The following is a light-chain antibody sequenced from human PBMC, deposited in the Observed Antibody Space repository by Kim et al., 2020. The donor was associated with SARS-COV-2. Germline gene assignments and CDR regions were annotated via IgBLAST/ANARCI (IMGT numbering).Light chain of an antibody. J-gene: IGLJ2*01. CDR2: DTT. CDR3: LLSYANFAV. CDR1: AGAVGSGHY. V-gene: IGLV7-46*01. Sequence: QAVVTQEPSLTVSPGGTVTLTCGSSAGAVGSGHYPYWLQQKPGLAPRTLIYDTTKKHSLTPARFSGSILGDKAALTLSGALPEDEADYYCLLSYANFAVFGRGTKLTVL.